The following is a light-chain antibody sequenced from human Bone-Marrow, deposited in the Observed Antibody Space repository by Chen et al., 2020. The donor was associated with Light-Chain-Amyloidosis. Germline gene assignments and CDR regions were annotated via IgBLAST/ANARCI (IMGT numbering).Light chain of an antibody. CDR1: QSISSW. CDR2: DAS. V-gene: IGKV1-5*01. J-gene: IGKJ1*01. Sequence: DIQMTQSPSTLSASIGDRVTITCRASQSISSWLAWYQQKPGKAPKLLIYDASSLESGVPSRFSGSKSGTEFTLTINSLQPDDFATYYCQQYNSYPWTFGQGTKVEIK. CDR3: QQYNSYPWT.